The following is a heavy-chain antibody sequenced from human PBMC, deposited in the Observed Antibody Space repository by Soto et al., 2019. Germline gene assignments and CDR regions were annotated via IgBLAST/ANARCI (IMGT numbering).Heavy chain of an antibody. CDR1: GGTFSSYA. CDR3: ARLKSTANYYDSSGYYSFDY. CDR2: IIPIFGTA. D-gene: IGHD3-22*01. Sequence: QVQLVQSGAKVKKPGSSVKVSCKASGGTFSSYAISWVRQAPGQGLEWMGGIIPIFGTANYAQKFQGRVTITADESTSTAYMELSSLRSEDTAVYYCARLKSTANYYDSSGYYSFDYWGQGTLVTVSS. V-gene: IGHV1-69*01. J-gene: IGHJ4*02.